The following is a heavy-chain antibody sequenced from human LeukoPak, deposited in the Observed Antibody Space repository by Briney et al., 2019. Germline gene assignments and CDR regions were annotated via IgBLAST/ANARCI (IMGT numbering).Heavy chain of an antibody. CDR2: ISSSSSYI. CDR1: GFTFSSYS. V-gene: IGHV3-21*01. CDR3: ARAENVDTAMVAFDY. D-gene: IGHD5-18*01. J-gene: IGHJ4*02. Sequence: PGGSLRLSCAASGFTFSSYSMNWVRQAPGKGLEWVSSISSSSSYIYYADSVKGRFTISRDNAKNSLYLQMNSLRAEDTAVYYCARAENVDTAMVAFDYWGQGTLVTVSS.